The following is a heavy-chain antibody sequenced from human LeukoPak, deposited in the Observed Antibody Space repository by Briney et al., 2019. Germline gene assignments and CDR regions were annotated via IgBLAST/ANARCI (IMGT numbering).Heavy chain of an antibody. CDR1: GYTFTSYY. V-gene: IGHV1-8*02. J-gene: IGHJ6*02. CDR3: ARYCSGGSCSPYYYYGMDV. Sequence: ASVKVSCKASGYTFTSYYMHWVRQAPGQGLEWMGWMNPNSGNTGYAQKFQGRVTMTRNTSISTAYMELSSLRSEDTAVYYCARYCSGGSCSPYYYYGMDVWGQGTTVTVSS. D-gene: IGHD2-15*01. CDR2: MNPNSGNT.